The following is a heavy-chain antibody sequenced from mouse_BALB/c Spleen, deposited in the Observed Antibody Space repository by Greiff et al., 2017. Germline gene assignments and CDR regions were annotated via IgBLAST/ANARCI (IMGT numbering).Heavy chain of an antibody. J-gene: IGHJ3*01. CDR2: INPYNDGT. D-gene: IGHD2-1*01. V-gene: IGHV1-14*01. Sequence: VQLQQSGPELVKPGASVKMSCKASGYTFTSYVMHWVKQKPGQGLEWIGYINPYNDGTKYNEKFKGKATLTSDKSSSTAYMELSSLTSEDSAVYYCAREGNYYFFAYWGQGTLVTVSA. CDR1: GYTFTSYV. CDR3: AREGNYYFFAY.